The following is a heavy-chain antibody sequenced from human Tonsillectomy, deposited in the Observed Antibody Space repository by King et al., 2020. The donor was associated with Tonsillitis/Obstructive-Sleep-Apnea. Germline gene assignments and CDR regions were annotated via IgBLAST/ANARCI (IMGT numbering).Heavy chain of an antibody. CDR2: IFCDDDM. D-gene: IGHD1-14*01. V-gene: IGHV2-5*02. CDR3: AHRPAAGTSRSYYYFDL. Sequence: QLTLKESGPTVVKPTQTLTLTCTFSGFSLSATGVGVGWIRQPPGKALEWLAIIFCDDDMRYSPSLKSRLTITKDTSKNQVVLTMTNMDPVDTATYYCAHRPAAGTSRSYYYFDLWGRGTLVTVSS. CDR1: GFSLSATGVG. J-gene: IGHJ2*01.